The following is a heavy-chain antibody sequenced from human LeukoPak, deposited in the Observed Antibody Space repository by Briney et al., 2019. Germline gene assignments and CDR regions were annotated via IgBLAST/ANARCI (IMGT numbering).Heavy chain of an antibody. Sequence: ASVKVSCKASEYTFTSYAMHWVRQAPGQRLEWMGWINAGNGNTKYSQKFQGRVTITRDTSASTAYMELSSLRSEDTAVYYCARDGTYSGSYSLDYWGQGTLVTVSS. CDR2: INAGNGNT. D-gene: IGHD1-26*01. CDR3: ARDGTYSGSYSLDY. J-gene: IGHJ4*02. CDR1: EYTFTSYA. V-gene: IGHV1-3*01.